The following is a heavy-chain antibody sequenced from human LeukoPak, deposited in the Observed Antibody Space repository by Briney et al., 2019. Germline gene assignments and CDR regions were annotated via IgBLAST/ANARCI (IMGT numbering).Heavy chain of an antibody. CDR1: GYTFTSYG. CDR3: ASGIDGYNYAKRC. CDR2: INPNSGGT. Sequence: ASVKVSCKASGYTFTSYGISWVRQAPGQGLEWMGWINPNSGGTNYAQKFQGRVTMTRDTSISTAYMELSRLRSDDTAVYYCASGIDGYNYAKRCWGQGTLVTVSS. J-gene: IGHJ4*02. D-gene: IGHD5-24*01. V-gene: IGHV1-2*02.